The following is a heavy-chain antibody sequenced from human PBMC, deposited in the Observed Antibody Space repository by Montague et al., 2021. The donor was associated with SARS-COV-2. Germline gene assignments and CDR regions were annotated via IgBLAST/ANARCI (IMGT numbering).Heavy chain of an antibody. V-gene: IGHV4-39*01. Sequence: SETLSLTCTVSGGSISNSSYYWGWIRQPPGKGLEWIGSIYYSGSTYYNPSLKSRVTISVDTSKNQFSLKLSPVTAADTAVYYCARQSPVTMIVVVISGRFDYWGQGTLVTVSS. D-gene: IGHD3-22*01. CDR3: ARQSPVTMIVVVISGRFDY. J-gene: IGHJ4*02. CDR1: GGSISNSSYY. CDR2: IYYSGST.